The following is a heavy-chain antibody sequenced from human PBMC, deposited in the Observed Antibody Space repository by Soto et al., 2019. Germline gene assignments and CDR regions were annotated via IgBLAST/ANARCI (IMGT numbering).Heavy chain of an antibody. CDR1: GYSFTTYW. Sequence: PXESLKISCQCSGYSFTTYWISLVLQMPGKGLEWMGRIDPTDSYVNYSPSLQGHVTISADKSISTAYLQWSSLKASDAAMYYCVRKDDSSGYYSFFDYWGQGTQVTVSS. V-gene: IGHV5-10-1*01. CDR3: VRKDDSSGYYSFFDY. D-gene: IGHD3-22*01. CDR2: IDPTDSYV. J-gene: IGHJ4*01.